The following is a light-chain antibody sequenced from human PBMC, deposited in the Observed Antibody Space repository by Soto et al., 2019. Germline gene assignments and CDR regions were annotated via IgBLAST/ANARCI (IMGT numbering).Light chain of an antibody. CDR3: ISYTGSSTFV. CDR1: SSDVGGYNY. V-gene: IGLV2-14*01. J-gene: IGLJ1*01. Sequence: QSALTQPASVSGSPGQSITISCTGTSSDVGGYNYVSWYQQHPGKAPKLMIYEVSNRPSGVSNRFSGSKSGNTASLTISGLQAEDEADYYCISYTGSSTFVFGTGTKLTVL. CDR2: EVS.